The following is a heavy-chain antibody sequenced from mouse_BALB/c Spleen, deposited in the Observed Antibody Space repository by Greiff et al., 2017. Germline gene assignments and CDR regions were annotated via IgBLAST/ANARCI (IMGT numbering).Heavy chain of an antibody. J-gene: IGHJ3*01. D-gene: IGHD1-1*01. V-gene: IGHV7-3*02. CDR2: IRNKANGYTT. Sequence: EVHLVESGGGLVQPGGSLRLSCATSGFTFTDYYMSWVRQPPGKALEWLGFIRNKANGYTTEYSASVKGRFTISRDNSQSILYLQMNTLRAEDSATYYCARDRYSPFAYWGQGTLVTVSA. CDR3: ARDRYSPFAY. CDR1: GFTFTDYY.